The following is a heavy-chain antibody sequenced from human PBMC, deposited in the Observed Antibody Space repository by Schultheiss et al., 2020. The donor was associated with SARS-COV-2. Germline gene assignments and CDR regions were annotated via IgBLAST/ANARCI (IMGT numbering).Heavy chain of an antibody. D-gene: IGHD5-12*01. Sequence: SETLSLTCAVYGGSFSGYYWSWIRQPPGKGLEWIGEINHSGSTNYNPSLKSRVTISVDTSKNQFSLKLSSVTAADTVVYYCARRRGLSGGYDLGVNWFDPWGQGTLVTVSS. CDR3: ARRRGLSGGYDLGVNWFDP. CDR1: GGSFSGYY. CDR2: INHSGST. V-gene: IGHV4-34*01. J-gene: IGHJ5*02.